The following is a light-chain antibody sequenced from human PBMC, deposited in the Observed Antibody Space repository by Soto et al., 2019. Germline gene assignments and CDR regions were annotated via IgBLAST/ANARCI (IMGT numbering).Light chain of an antibody. Sequence: DIQMTQSPSTLSASVGDRVTITCRASQSISSWLAWYQQRPGKAPNLLIYRASNLQSGVPSRFSGSGSGTEFTLTISSLQPDDIATYYCQQHNDYPFTFGPGTKVDIK. J-gene: IGKJ3*01. CDR2: RAS. CDR1: QSISSW. CDR3: QQHNDYPFT. V-gene: IGKV1-5*03.